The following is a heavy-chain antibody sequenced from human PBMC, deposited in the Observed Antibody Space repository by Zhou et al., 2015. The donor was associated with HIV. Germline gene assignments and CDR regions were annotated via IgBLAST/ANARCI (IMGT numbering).Heavy chain of an antibody. D-gene: IGHD4-23*01. Sequence: QVQMVQSGAEVKKPGASVKVSCKASGYTFTSYDINWVRQAPGQGLEWMGWMSPNSGNTGYTQKFQGRVTMTRNTSISTAYMELSSLRSEDTAVYYCARGRAFRGKSDFWGQGTLVTVSS. CDR3: ARGRAFRGKSDF. CDR1: GYTFTSYD. CDR2: MSPNSGNT. J-gene: IGHJ4*02. V-gene: IGHV1-8*01.